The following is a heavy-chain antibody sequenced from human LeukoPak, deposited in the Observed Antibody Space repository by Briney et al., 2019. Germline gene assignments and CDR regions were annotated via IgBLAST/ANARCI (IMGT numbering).Heavy chain of an antibody. J-gene: IGHJ4*02. D-gene: IGHD3-9*01. V-gene: IGHV3-30-3*01. Sequence: GGSLRLSCAASGFTFSSYAMHWVRQAPGKGLEWVAVISYDGSNKYYADSVKGRFTISRDNSKDMLYLQMNNLRPEDTALYYCARDVILPGNYFFDYWGQGTLVTVSS. CDR2: ISYDGSNK. CDR3: ARDVILPGNYFFDY. CDR1: GFTFSSYA.